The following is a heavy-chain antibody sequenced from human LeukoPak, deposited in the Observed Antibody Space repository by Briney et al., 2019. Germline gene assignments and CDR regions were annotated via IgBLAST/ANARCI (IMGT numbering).Heavy chain of an antibody. V-gene: IGHV3-30*18. J-gene: IGHJ4*02. Sequence: PGRSLRLSCAASGFTFSSYGMHWVRQAPGKGLEWVAVISYDGSNKYYADSVKGRFTISRENSKNTLYLQMNSLRAEDTAVYYCAKMVAATYYWGQGTLVTVSS. CDR2: ISYDGSNK. D-gene: IGHD2-15*01. CDR1: GFTFSSYG. CDR3: AKMVAATYY.